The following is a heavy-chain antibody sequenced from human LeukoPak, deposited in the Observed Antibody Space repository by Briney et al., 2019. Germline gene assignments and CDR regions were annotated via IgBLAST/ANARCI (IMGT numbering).Heavy chain of an antibody. D-gene: IGHD3-22*01. J-gene: IGHJ4*02. CDR2: IYYSGGT. V-gene: IGHV4-59*01. CDR3: ARALPTYYYDSSGYAFDY. Sequence: PSETLSLTCTVSGGSISSYYWSWIRQPPGEGLEWIGYIYYSGGTNYNPSLKSRVTISVDTSKNQFSLKLSSVTAADTAVYYCARALPTYYYDSSGYAFDYWGQGTLVTVSS. CDR1: GGSISSYY.